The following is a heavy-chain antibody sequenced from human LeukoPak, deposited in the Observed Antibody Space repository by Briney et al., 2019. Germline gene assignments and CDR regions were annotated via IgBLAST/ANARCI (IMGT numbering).Heavy chain of an antibody. CDR1: GFTFDDYG. Sequence: GGSLRLSCAASGFTFDDYGMSWVRQAPGKGLEWVSGINWNGGSTGYADSVKGRFTISRDNSKNTLYLQMNSLRAEDTAVYYCAKDFMEFVLMVYAKQYFQHWGQGTLVTVSS. V-gene: IGHV3-20*04. J-gene: IGHJ1*01. CDR2: INWNGGST. CDR3: AKDFMEFVLMVYAKQYFQH. D-gene: IGHD2-8*01.